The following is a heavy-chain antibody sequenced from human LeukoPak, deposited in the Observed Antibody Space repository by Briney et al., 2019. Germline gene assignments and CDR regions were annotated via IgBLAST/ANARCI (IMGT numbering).Heavy chain of an antibody. CDR3: ARGIAVAAYDY. Sequence: GGSLRLSCAASGFAFGSYSMNWVRQAPGKGLEWVSAISGSGGSTYYADSVKGRFTISRDNAKNTLYLQMNSLRAEDTAVYYCARGIAVAAYDYWGQGTLVTVSS. J-gene: IGHJ4*02. CDR1: GFAFGSYS. CDR2: ISGSGGST. D-gene: IGHD6-19*01. V-gene: IGHV3-23*01.